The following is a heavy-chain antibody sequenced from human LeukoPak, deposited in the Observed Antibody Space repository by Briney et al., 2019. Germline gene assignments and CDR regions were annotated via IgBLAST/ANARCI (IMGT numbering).Heavy chain of an antibody. CDR2: IYYSGST. CDR3: ARDQRIINPVSNAFDN. Sequence: SETLSLTCTVSGGSISSGGYYWSWIRQHPGKGLEWIGYIYYSGSTYYNPSLKSRVTISVDTSKNQFSLKLSSVTAADTAVYYCARDQRIINPVSNAFDNWGQGTMVTVSS. V-gene: IGHV4-31*03. J-gene: IGHJ3*02. D-gene: IGHD1-14*01. CDR1: GGSISSGGYY.